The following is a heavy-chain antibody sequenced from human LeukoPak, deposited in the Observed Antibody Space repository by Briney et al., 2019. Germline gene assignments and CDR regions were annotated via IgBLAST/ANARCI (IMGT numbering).Heavy chain of an antibody. D-gene: IGHD5-12*01. Sequence: AESLKISCKASGYSFTSYYIGWVRQMAGRNLQWMGTINPYDSDTRYSPYFQGQVNNSADKSISTAYLQWSNHKAADTAMYYCARHIGYSAWNPDYWGQGTLVTVSS. J-gene: IGHJ4*02. V-gene: IGHV5-51*01. CDR3: ARHIGYSAWNPDY. CDR2: INPYDSDT. CDR1: GYSFTSYY.